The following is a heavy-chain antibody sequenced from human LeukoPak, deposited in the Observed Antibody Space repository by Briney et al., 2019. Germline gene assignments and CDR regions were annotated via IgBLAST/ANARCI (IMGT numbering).Heavy chain of an antibody. J-gene: IGHJ4*02. CDR1: GGSVASTNW. CDR2: VHLDGTT. V-gene: IGHV4-4*02. CDR3: AGEGGFYRPLDY. D-gene: IGHD3-3*01. Sequence: SGTLSLTCGVSGGSVASTNWWTWVRPPPGKGLEWIGEVHLDGTTNYNPSLKSRLTMSVDLSENHISLTLTSVTAADTAVYYCAGEGGFYRPLDYSGQGTLVTVSS.